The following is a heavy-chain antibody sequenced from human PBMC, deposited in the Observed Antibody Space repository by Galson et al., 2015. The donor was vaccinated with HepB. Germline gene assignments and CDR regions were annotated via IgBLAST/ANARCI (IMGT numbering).Heavy chain of an antibody. V-gene: IGHV6-1*01. CDR2: TYYRSKWYN. CDR3: ARGNDIITGSHPFDI. CDR1: GDSVSSNSAA. J-gene: IGHJ3*02. Sequence: CAISGDSVSSNSAAWNWIRQSPSRGLEWLGRTYYRSKWYNDYAVSVKSRITIIPDTSKNQFSLQLTSVTPGDTAVYYCARGNDIITGSHPFDIWGQGTMVTVSS. D-gene: IGHD1-1*01.